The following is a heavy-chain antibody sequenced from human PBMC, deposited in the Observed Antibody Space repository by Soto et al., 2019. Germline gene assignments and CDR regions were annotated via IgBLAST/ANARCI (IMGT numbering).Heavy chain of an antibody. CDR1: GYTFTSYY. D-gene: IGHD6-13*01. Sequence: QVQLVQSGAEVKKPGASVKVSCKASGYTFTSYYMHWVRQAPGQGLEWMGIINPSGGSTSYAQKFQGIVTMTRDTSTSTVYMELSSLRSEDTAVYYCARDIDGSIAEAGTLSEFPPYYYYGMDVWGQGTTVTVSS. CDR2: INPSGGST. J-gene: IGHJ6*02. V-gene: IGHV1-46*01. CDR3: ARDIDGSIAEAGTLSEFPPYYYYGMDV.